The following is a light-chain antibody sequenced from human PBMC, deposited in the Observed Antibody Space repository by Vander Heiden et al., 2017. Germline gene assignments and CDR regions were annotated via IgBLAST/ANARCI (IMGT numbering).Light chain of an antibody. CDR2: AAS. CDR3: QQRYSTLGMYT. J-gene: IGKJ2*01. V-gene: IGKV1-39*01. CDR1: QSISSY. Sequence: DIQMTQSPSSLSASVGDRVTITCRASQSISSYLNWYQQKPGKAPKLLIYAASSLQSGVSSRFSGSGSGTDFTLTISSLQPEDFATYYCQQRYSTLGMYTFVQGTKMEIK.